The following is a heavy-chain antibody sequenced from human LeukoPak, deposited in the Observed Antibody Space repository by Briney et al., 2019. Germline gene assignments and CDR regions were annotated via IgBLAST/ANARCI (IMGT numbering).Heavy chain of an antibody. J-gene: IGHJ6*03. V-gene: IGHV4-34*01. D-gene: IGHD1-1*01. CDR1: GGSFSGYY. CDR3: ARGRPRGLERRNYYYYMDV. Sequence: PSETLSLTCAVYGGSFSGYYWSWIRQPPGKGLEWIGEINHSGSTNYNPSLKSRVTISVDTSKNQFSLKLSSVTAADTAVYYCARGRPRGLERRNYYYYMDVWGKGTTVTVSS. CDR2: INHSGST.